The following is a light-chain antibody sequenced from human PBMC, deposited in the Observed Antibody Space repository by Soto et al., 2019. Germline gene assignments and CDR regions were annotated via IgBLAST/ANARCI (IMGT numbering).Light chain of an antibody. Sequence: DIQMTQSPSSLSASVTDRVTITCRASQSISSWLAWYQQKPGKAPNLLIYDASTLESGVPSRFSGSGSGTEFSLTISSLQPDDFATYYCLQYNSHWTFGPGTKVDIK. CDR3: LQYNSHWT. CDR2: DAS. V-gene: IGKV1-5*01. CDR1: QSISSW. J-gene: IGKJ1*01.